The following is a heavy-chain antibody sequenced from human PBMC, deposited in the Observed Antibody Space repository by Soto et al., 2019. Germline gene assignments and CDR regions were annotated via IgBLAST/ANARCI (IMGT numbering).Heavy chain of an antibody. CDR2: ISSSSSTI. CDR1: GFTFSSYS. CDR3: ARDLGYYYDSSGYYSHGMDV. D-gene: IGHD3-22*01. J-gene: IGHJ6*02. V-gene: IGHV3-48*02. Sequence: GGSLRLSCAASGFTFSSYSMNWVRQAPGKGLGWVSYISSSSSTIYYADSVKGRFTISRDNAKNSLYLQMNSLRDEDTAVYYCARDLGYYYDSSGYYSHGMDVWGQGTTVTVSS.